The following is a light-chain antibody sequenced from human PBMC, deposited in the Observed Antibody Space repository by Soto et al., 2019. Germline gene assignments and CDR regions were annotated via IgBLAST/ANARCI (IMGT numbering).Light chain of an antibody. CDR1: ESVSIN. Sequence: EIVLTQSPATLSVSPGERATLSCRASESVSINLAWYQQKPGQAPRLLIYGASTRATGIPARFSGSGSGTEFTLAISSLQPEDSATYYCLQDINYPWTLGQGSKADIK. J-gene: IGKJ1*01. CDR3: LQDINYPWT. V-gene: IGKV3-15*01. CDR2: GAS.